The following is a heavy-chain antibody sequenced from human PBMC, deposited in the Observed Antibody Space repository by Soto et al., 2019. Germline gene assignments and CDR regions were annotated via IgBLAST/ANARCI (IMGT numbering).Heavy chain of an antibody. J-gene: IGHJ6*02. Sequence: GASVKVSCKASGGTFSSYAISWLRQAPGQGLEWMGGIIPIFGTANYAQKFQGRVTITADESTSTAYMELSSLRSEDTAVYYCARESRRRYYYDSSGSGGMDVWGQGTTVTV. CDR3: ARESRRRYYYDSSGSGGMDV. V-gene: IGHV1-69*13. CDR2: IIPIFGTA. CDR1: GGTFSSYA. D-gene: IGHD3-22*01.